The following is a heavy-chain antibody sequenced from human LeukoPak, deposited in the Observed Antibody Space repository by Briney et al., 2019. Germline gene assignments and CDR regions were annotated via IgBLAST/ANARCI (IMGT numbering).Heavy chain of an antibody. V-gene: IGHV4-38-2*01. J-gene: IGHJ5*02. CDR3: ARGLGSIVVVPAAPMAGFDP. Sequence: SETLSLTCAVSGYSISSGYYWGWIRQPPAKGLEWIGSINHSGSTYYNPSLKSRVTISVDTSKNQFSLKLSSVTAADTAVYYCARGLGSIVVVPAAPMAGFDPWGQGTLVTVSS. D-gene: IGHD2-2*01. CDR2: INHSGST. CDR1: GYSISSGYY.